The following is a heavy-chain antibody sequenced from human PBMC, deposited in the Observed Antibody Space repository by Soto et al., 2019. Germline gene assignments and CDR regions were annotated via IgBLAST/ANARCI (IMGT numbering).Heavy chain of an antibody. CDR2: ISGSGGST. V-gene: IGHV3-23*01. CDR1: GFTFSSYA. Sequence: GGSLRLSCAASGFTFSSYAMSWVRQAPGKGLEWVSAISGSGGSTYYADSVKGRFTISRDNSKNTLYLQMNSLRAEDTAVYYCAKDYYDFWSGYYRDKNAFDIWGQGTMVTV. J-gene: IGHJ3*02. D-gene: IGHD3-3*01. CDR3: AKDYYDFWSGYYRDKNAFDI.